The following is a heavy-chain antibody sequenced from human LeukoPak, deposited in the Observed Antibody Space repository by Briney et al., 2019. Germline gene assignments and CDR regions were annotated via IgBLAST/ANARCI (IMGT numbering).Heavy chain of an antibody. Sequence: ASVKVSCKASGYTFTGYYMHWVRQAPGQGLEWMGWINPNSGGTNYAPSFQGRVTMTRDRSISTVYMELTRLTSDDTAVYYCARASFWESPINWFDPWGQGTLVTVSS. CDR3: ARASFWESPINWFDP. CDR2: INPNSGGT. CDR1: GYTFTGYY. D-gene: IGHD3-16*01. V-gene: IGHV1-2*07. J-gene: IGHJ5*02.